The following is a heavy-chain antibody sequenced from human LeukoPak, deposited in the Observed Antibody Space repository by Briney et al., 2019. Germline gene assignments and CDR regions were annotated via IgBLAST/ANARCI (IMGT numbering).Heavy chain of an antibody. CDR3: VRGSYSSGWYWYLDY. CDR1: GFTFGKYA. J-gene: IGHJ4*02. V-gene: IGHV3-30*09. D-gene: IGHD6-19*01. CDR2: ISYDGSNK. Sequence: GGSLRLSCEASGFTFGKYAFHWVRQPPGKGLEWVALISYDGSNKYFTDSVEGRFAISRDDSKNTLYLFLNSLRPDDTAVYFCVRGSYSSGWYWYLDYWGQGALVTVSS.